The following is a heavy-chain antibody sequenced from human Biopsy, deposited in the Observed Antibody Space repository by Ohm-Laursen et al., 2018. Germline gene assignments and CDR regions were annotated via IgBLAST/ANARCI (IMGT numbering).Heavy chain of an antibody. CDR1: SDSISSYY. V-gene: IGHV4-59*01. J-gene: IGHJ2*01. CDR3: ARDRGYYSDRTVPGYFDL. CDR2: VYYTGST. Sequence: SETLSLTCPVSSDSISSYYWSWIRQPPGKGLQWIGYVYYTGSTDYNPSLQSRVTISVDTSKNHFSLRLRSVTPADTAIYYCARDRGYYSDRTVPGYFDLWGRGTLVTVSS. D-gene: IGHD3-22*01.